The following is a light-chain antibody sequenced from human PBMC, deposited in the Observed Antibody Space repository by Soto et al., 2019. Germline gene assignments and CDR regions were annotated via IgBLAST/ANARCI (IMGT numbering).Light chain of an antibody. CDR3: QQYNNWPRT. V-gene: IGKV3D-15*03. CDR1: QSVSSSY. CDR2: GAS. J-gene: IGKJ1*01. Sequence: EIVLTQSPGTLSLSPGERSTLSCRASQSVSSSYLAWYQQKPGQAPRLLIYGASNRATGIPDRFSGRGSGTEFTLTISILQSEDFAVYYCQQYNNWPRTFGQGTKGYIK.